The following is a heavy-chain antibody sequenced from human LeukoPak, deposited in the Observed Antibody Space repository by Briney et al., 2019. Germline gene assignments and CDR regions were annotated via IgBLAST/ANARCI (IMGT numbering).Heavy chain of an antibody. CDR3: VRGGGDY. V-gene: IGHV3-74*01. Sequence: PGGSLRLSCAVSGFXXSXNWMXWVXXAPGXXLVWVSHISSDGSSTTYADSVKGRVTVSGDNAKNTLYLQMNSLRVEDTAVYYCVRGGGDYWGQGTLVTVSS. J-gene: IGHJ4*02. CDR1: GFXXSXNW. CDR2: ISSDGSST.